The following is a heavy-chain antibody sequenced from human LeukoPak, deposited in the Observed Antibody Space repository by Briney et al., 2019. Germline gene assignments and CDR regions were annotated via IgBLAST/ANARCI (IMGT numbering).Heavy chain of an antibody. CDR1: GFTFSSYE. CDR2: ISSSGSTI. CDR3: ARDPSPTSLWFGDSGYYFDY. D-gene: IGHD3-10*01. V-gene: IGHV3-48*03. J-gene: IGHJ4*02. Sequence: PGGSLRLSCAASGFTFSSYEMNWVRQAPGKGLEWVSYISSSGSTIYYADAVKGRFTISRDNAKNSLYLQMNSLRAEDTAVYYCARDPSPTSLWFGDSGYYFDYWGQGTLVTVSS.